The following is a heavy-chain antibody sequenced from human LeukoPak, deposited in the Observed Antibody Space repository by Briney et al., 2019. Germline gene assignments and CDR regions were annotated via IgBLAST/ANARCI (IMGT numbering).Heavy chain of an antibody. J-gene: IGHJ4*02. Sequence: SETLSLTCAVSGGSFSGYYWSWIRQPPGKGLEWIGEINHSGSTNYNPSLKSRVTISVDTSKNQFSLKLSSVTAADTAVYYCARAPITMVRGVINWGQGTLVTVSS. D-gene: IGHD3-10*01. CDR2: INHSGST. CDR1: GGSFSGYY. CDR3: ARAPITMVRGVIN. V-gene: IGHV4-34*01.